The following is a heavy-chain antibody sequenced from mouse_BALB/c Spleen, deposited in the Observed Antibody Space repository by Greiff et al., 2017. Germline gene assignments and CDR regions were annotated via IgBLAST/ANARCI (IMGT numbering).Heavy chain of an antibody. D-gene: IGHD1-2*01. Sequence: EVKLEESGGGLVQPGGSLKLSCAASGFTFSSYGMSWVRQTPDKRLELVATINSNGGSTYYPDSVKGRFTISRDNAKNTLYLQMSSLKSEDTAMYYCAREGYGYDYWGQGTTLTVSS. J-gene: IGHJ2*01. V-gene: IGHV5-6-3*01. CDR1: GFTFSSYG. CDR2: INSNGGST. CDR3: AREGYGYDY.